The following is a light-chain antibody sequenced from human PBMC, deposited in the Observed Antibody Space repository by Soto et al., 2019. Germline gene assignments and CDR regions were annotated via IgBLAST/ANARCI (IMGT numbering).Light chain of an antibody. V-gene: IGLV2-8*01. CDR2: EVS. CDR3: SSYAGSNSWV. Sequence: QSALTQPPSASGSPGQSVTISCAGTSSDVGVFNYVSWYQHHPGKAPKLMIYEVSKRPSGVPDRFSGSKSGNTASLTVSGLQAEDEADYYCSSYAGSNSWVFGGGTKLTV. CDR1: SSDVGVFNY. J-gene: IGLJ3*02.